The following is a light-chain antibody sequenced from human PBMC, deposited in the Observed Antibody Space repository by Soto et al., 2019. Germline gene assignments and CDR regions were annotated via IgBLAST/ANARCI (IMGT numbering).Light chain of an antibody. CDR1: SSDVGSYNL. J-gene: IGLJ3*02. V-gene: IGLV2-14*02. Sequence: QSALTQPASVSGSPEQSITISCTGTSSDVGSYNLVSWYQQHPGKAPKVMIYEATKRPSGVSNRFSGSKSGTSASLAISGLQSEDEADYYCATWDVSLSAWVFGGGTQLTVL. CDR3: ATWDVSLSAWV. CDR2: EAT.